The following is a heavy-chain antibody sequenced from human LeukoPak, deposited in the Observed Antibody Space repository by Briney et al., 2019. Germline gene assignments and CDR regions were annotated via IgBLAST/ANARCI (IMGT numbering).Heavy chain of an antibody. CDR2: INPSGGST. CDR3: ARLGDYGSGSVTTHHFDY. J-gene: IGHJ4*02. Sequence: ASVKVSCKASGYTFTSYYMHWVRQAPGQGLEWMGIINPSGGSTSYAQKFQGRVTMTRDTSTSTVYMELSSLRSEDTVVYYCARLGDYGSGSVTTHHFDYWGQGTLVTVSS. CDR1: GYTFTSYY. V-gene: IGHV1-46*01. D-gene: IGHD3-10*01.